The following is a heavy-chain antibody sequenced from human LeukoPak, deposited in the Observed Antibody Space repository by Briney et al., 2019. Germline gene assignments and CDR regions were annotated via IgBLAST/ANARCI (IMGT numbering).Heavy chain of an antibody. CDR3: ARPHLGYCSGGSCYGAWFDP. Sequence: ASVKVSCKASGYTVTSYGISWVRQAPGQGLEWMGWISAYNGNTNYAQKLQGRVAMTTDTSTSTAYMELRSLRSDDTAVYYCARPHLGYCSGGSCYGAWFDPWGQGTLVTVSS. J-gene: IGHJ5*02. CDR1: GYTVTSYG. D-gene: IGHD2-15*01. CDR2: ISAYNGNT. V-gene: IGHV1-18*01.